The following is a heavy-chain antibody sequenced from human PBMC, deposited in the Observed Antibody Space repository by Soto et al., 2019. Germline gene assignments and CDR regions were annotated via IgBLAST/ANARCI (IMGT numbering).Heavy chain of an antibody. CDR1: GFTFINYP. D-gene: IGHD1-26*01. J-gene: IGHJ3*02. CDR2: ISFDGGNK. V-gene: IGHV3-30-3*01. Sequence: QVQLVESGGRVVQPGRSLRLSCAASGFTFINYPMHWVRQAPGKGLEWMTLISFDGGNKFYADSVKGRFSISRDNSKNMLYLQMNSLRAEDTAVYYCARTIMGADAFDMRGQGTMVTVSS. CDR3: ARTIMGADAFDM.